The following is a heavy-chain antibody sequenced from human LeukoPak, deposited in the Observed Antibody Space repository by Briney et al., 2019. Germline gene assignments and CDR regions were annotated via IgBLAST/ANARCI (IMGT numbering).Heavy chain of an antibody. CDR2: IHSGDTA. V-gene: IGHV3-66*01. D-gene: IGHD4-17*01. Sequence: PGGSLRLSCAASGFTVRSNYMSWVRQAPGKGLEWVSVIHSGDTAYYADSVEGIFTISRDNSKNTLYLQMNNLRAEDTAVYYCARVAGDYAEYYFDFWGQGTLVTVSS. CDR3: ARVAGDYAEYYFDF. CDR1: GFTVRSNY. J-gene: IGHJ4*02.